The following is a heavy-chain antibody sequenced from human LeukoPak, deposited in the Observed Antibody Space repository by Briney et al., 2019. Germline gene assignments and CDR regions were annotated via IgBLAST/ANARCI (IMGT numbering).Heavy chain of an antibody. Sequence: PGGSLRLSCAASGFTFSSYAMHWVRQAPGKGLEWVAVISYDGSNKYYADSVKGRFTISRDNSKNTLYLQMNSLRAEDTAVYYCTQPVAAATFDAFDIWGQGTMVTVSS. CDR1: GFTFSSYA. CDR3: TQPVAAATFDAFDI. V-gene: IGHV3-30*04. D-gene: IGHD2-15*01. CDR2: ISYDGSNK. J-gene: IGHJ3*02.